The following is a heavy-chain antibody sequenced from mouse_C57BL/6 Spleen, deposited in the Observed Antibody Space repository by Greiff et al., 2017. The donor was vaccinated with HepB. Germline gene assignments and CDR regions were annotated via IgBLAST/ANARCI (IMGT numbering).Heavy chain of an antibody. V-gene: IGHV1-50*01. CDR3: ASLDGY. CDR1: GYTFTSYW. CDR2: IDPSDSYT. J-gene: IGHJ3*02. Sequence: VQLQQPGAELVKPGASVKLSCKASGYTFTSYWMQWVKQRPGQGLEWIGEIDPSDSYTNYNQKFKGKATLTVDTSSSTAYMQLSSLTSEDSAVYYCASLDGYWGQGTLVTVSA.